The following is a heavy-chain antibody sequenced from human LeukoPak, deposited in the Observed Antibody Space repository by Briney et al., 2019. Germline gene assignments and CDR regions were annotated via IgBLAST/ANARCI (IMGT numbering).Heavy chain of an antibody. CDR2: ISSSGTTI. Sequence: GGSLRLSCAASGFTFSSYAMSWIRQAPGKGLEWVSYISSSGTTIYYADSVKGRFTVSRDDAKNSLYLQMNSLRAEDTAVYYCAREAHALDYWGQGTLVTVSS. CDR1: GFTFSSYA. V-gene: IGHV3-11*04. J-gene: IGHJ4*02. CDR3: AREAHALDY.